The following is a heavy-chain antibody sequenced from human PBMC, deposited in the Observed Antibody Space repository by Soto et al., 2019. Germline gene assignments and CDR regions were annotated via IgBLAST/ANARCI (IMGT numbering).Heavy chain of an antibody. CDR2: IYYSGST. V-gene: IGHV4-31*03. CDR1: GGSIRSGGYY. CDR3: ARNPSGIAAEGWFEP. D-gene: IGHD6-13*01. Sequence: QVQLQESGPGLVKPSQTLSLTCTVSGGSIRSGGYYWTWIRQHPGKGLEWIGYIYYSGSTYYTPSLQSRVTISVDSSKNQFSLKLSSVTAADTAVYYCARNPSGIAAEGWFEPWGQGTAVTVSS. J-gene: IGHJ5*02.